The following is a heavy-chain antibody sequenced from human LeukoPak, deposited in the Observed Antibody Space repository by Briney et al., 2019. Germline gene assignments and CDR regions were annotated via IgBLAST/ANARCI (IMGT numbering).Heavy chain of an antibody. J-gene: IGHJ4*02. V-gene: IGHV4-34*01. Sequence: SETLSLTCAVYGGSFSGYYWSWIRQPPGKGLEWIGEINHSGSTNYNPSLKSRVTTSVDTSKNQLSLKLSSVTAADTAVYYCARGRAQKDYWGQGTLVTVSS. CDR1: GGSFSGYY. CDR3: ARGRAQKDY. CDR2: INHSGST.